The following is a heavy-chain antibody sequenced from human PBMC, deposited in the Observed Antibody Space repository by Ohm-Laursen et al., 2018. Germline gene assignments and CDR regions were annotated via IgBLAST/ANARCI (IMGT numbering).Heavy chain of an antibody. D-gene: IGHD7-27*01. V-gene: IGHV3-9*01. CDR3: AKDIWPWGFRPRGYYYYYGMDV. J-gene: IGHJ6*02. CDR2: ISWNSGSI. CDR1: GFTFSSHG. Sequence: SLRLSCAAPGFTFSSHGINWVRQAPGKGLEWVSGISWNSGSIGYADSVKGRFTISRDNAKNSLYLQMNSLRAEDTALYYCAKDIWPWGFRPRGYYYYYGMDVWGQGTTVTVSS.